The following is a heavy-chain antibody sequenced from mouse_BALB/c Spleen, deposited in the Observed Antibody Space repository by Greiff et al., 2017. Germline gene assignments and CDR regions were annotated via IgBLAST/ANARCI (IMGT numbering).Heavy chain of an antibody. V-gene: IGHV1-5*01. CDR3: TRYDYESFAY. CDR2: IYPGNSDT. CDR1: GYTFTSYW. Sequence: EVQLQQSGAELARPGASVKLSCKASGYTFTSYWMHWVKQRPGQGLEWIGAIYPGNSDTSYNQKFKGKAKLTAVTSTSTAYMELSSLTNEDSAVYYCTRYDYESFAYWGQGTLVTVSA. J-gene: IGHJ3*01. D-gene: IGHD2-4*01.